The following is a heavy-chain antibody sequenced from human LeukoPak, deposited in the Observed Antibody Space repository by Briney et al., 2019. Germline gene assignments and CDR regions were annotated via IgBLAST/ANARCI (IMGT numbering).Heavy chain of an antibody. D-gene: IGHD3-3*01. V-gene: IGHV4-34*01. Sequence: SETLSLTCTVSGGSISSYYWSWIRQPPGKGLEWIGEINHSGSTNYNPSLKSRVTISVDTSKNQFSLKLSSVTAADTAVYYCARGNYDFWSGTKFDYWGQGTLVTVSS. J-gene: IGHJ4*02. CDR2: INHSGST. CDR1: GGSISSYY. CDR3: ARGNYDFWSGTKFDY.